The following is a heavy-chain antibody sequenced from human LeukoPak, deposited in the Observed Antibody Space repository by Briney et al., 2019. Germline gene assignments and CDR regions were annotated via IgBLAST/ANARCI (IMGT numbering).Heavy chain of an antibody. D-gene: IGHD6-13*01. Sequence: WASVKVSCKASGYTFTSYGIRWVRQAPGQGLEWMGWISAYNGNTNYAQKLQGRATMTTDTSTSTAYMKLRSLRSDDTAVYYCASQPIAAAGRFDYWGQGTLVTVSS. CDR2: ISAYNGNT. CDR1: GYTFTSYG. J-gene: IGHJ4*02. V-gene: IGHV1-18*01. CDR3: ASQPIAAAGRFDY.